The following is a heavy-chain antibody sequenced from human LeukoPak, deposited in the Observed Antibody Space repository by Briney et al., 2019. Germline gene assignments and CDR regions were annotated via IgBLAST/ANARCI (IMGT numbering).Heavy chain of an antibody. J-gene: IGHJ4*02. D-gene: IGHD4/OR15-4a*01. V-gene: IGHV3-21*01. CDR1: GFTFSSYS. CDR2: ISSSSSYI. CDR3: TKDITNYYIWDY. Sequence: GGSLRLSCAASGFTFSSYSMNWVRQAPGKGLEWVSSISSSSSYIYYADSVKGRFTLSRDNSKDTLSLQMNSLRAEDTAVYYCTKDITNYYIWDYWGQGTLVTVSS.